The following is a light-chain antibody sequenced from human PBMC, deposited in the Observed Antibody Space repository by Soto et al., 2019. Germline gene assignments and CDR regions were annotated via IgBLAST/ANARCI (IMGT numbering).Light chain of an antibody. Sequence: EIVLTQSPATLSLSPGERATLSCRASQSVSSYLAWYQQKPGQAPRLLIYDASNRATGIPARLSGSGSGTDFTLTISSLEPEDFVAYYCQQRSNWPPLFTFGPGTKVDIK. CDR3: QQRSNWPPLFT. J-gene: IGKJ3*01. V-gene: IGKV3-11*01. CDR1: QSVSSY. CDR2: DAS.